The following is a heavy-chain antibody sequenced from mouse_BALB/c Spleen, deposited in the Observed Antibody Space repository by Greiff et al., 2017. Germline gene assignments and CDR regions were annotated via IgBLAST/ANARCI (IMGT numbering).Heavy chain of an antibody. Sequence: QVQLKESGPGLVAPSQSLSITCTVSGFSLTSYGVHWVRQSPGKGLEWLGVIWAGGGTSYNSALMSRLSISKDNSKSQVFLQMNSLQTDDTAMYYCARGYGVDYWGQGTTLIVSS. V-gene: IGHV2-9*02. CDR2: IWAGGGT. D-gene: IGHD1-2*01. CDR1: GFSLTSYG. J-gene: IGHJ2*01. CDR3: ARGYGVDY.